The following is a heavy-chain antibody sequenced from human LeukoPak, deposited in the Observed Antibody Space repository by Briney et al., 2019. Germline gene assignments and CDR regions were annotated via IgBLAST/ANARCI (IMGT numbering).Heavy chain of an antibody. CDR2: IYTTEST. D-gene: IGHD3-16*02. CDR3: ARHSFHDYVWGSYRPNNAFDI. J-gene: IGHJ3*02. CDR1: GGSISTYY. V-gene: IGHV4-4*09. Sequence: SETLSLTCTVSGGSISTYYWSWIRQPPGKGLEWIGYIYTTESTNYNPSLESRVTISVDTSKNQFSLMLSSVTAADTAVYYCARHSFHDYVWGSYRPNNAFDIWGQGTMVTVSS.